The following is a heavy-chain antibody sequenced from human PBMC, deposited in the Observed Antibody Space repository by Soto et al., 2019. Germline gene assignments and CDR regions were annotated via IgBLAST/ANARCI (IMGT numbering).Heavy chain of an antibody. Sequence: QVQLQESGPGLVKPSETLSLTCTVSGGSISSYYWSWIRQPPGKGLEWIGYIYYSGSTNYNPSLKSRVTLSVDTSKNQFSLKLSSVTAADTAVYYCARDSYGTDYWGQGTLVTVSS. CDR3: ARDSYGTDY. D-gene: IGHD5-18*01. CDR1: GGSISSYY. J-gene: IGHJ4*02. CDR2: IYYSGST. V-gene: IGHV4-59*01.